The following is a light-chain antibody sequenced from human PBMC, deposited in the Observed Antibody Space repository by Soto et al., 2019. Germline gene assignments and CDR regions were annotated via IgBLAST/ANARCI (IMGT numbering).Light chain of an antibody. CDR1: SSDVADYNS. V-gene: IGLV2-14*01. J-gene: IGLJ1*01. CDR3: SSHTRSTTYV. Sequence: QSALTQPASVSGSPGQSITISCTGTSSDVADYNSVSWYQHHPGKAPKVVIYEVSNRPSGISNRFSGSKSGNTASLTISGLQAEDEADYYCSSHTRSTTYVFGTGTKLTVL. CDR2: EVS.